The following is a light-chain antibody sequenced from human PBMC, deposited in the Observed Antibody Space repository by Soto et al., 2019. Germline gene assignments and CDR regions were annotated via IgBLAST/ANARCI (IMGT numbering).Light chain of an antibody. CDR3: RQRSNWPPYT. V-gene: IGKV3-11*01. Sequence: EIVLTQSPATLSLSPGERATLSCRASQSVSSYLAWYQQKPGQAPRLLIYDASNRATGIPARFSGSGSGTEFNLTISSLEPEDFAVYYCRQRSNWPPYTFGQGTKMEIK. CDR2: DAS. J-gene: IGKJ2*01. CDR1: QSVSSY.